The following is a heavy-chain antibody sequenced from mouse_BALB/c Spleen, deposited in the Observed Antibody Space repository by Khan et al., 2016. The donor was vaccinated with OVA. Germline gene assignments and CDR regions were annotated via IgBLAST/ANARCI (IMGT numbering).Heavy chain of an antibody. CDR1: GYTFSGYW. CDR3: ARGNDGRRDNCNY. J-gene: IGHJ2*01. Sequence: QVPLQQSGAELLKPGASVKISCQATGYTFSGYWLEWVKQRPGHGLEWIGEILPGSGSRNYHEKFQGKATFTADISSKTTYLHLSSLTSEDAAVYYGARGNDGRRDNCNYWGQGTTHTGSS. D-gene: IGHD4-1*02. V-gene: IGHV1-9*01. CDR2: ILPGSGSR.